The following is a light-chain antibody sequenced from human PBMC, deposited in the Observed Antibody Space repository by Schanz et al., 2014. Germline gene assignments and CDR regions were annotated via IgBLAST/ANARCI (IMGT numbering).Light chain of an antibody. J-gene: IGLJ2*01. CDR3: CSYGGSNFVV. V-gene: IGLV2-14*01. CDR2: DVS. CDR1: SSDVGGTNY. Sequence: QSALTQPASVSGSPGQSITLSCTGTSSDVGGTNYVSWYQQHPDKVPKLMIYDVSNRPSGVSNRFSGSKSGNTASLTISGLQAEDEADYYCCSYGGSNFVVFGGGTKLTVL.